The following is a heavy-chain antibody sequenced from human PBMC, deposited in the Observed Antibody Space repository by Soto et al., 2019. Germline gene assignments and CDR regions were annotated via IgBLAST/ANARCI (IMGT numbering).Heavy chain of an antibody. D-gene: IGHD6-19*01. CDR3: ARTAVAGTGGGHDAFDI. J-gene: IGHJ3*02. Sequence: QVQLVQSGAEVKKPGASVKVSCKASGYTFTSYYMHWVRQAPGQGLEWMGIINPSGGSTGYAQKFQGRVTMTRDTSTSTVYMELSSLRSEDTAVYYCARTAVAGTGGGHDAFDIWGQGTMVTVSS. CDR1: GYTFTSYY. V-gene: IGHV1-46*01. CDR2: INPSGGST.